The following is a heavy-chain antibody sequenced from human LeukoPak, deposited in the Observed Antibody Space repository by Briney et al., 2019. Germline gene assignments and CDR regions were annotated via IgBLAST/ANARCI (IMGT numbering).Heavy chain of an antibody. CDR2: IRGSGGST. D-gene: IGHD6-13*01. V-gene: IGHV3-23*01. J-gene: IGHJ4*02. CDR3: ARYSGIAAAGHY. Sequence: GGSLRLSCAASGFTFSSYAMSWVRQAPGQGLERVSAIRGSGGSTYYADSVKGRFTISRDNSKNTLYLQMNSLRAEDTAVYYCARYSGIAAAGHYWGQGTLATVSS. CDR1: GFTFSSYA.